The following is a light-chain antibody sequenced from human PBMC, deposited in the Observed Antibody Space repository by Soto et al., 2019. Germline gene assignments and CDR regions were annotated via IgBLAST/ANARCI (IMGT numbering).Light chain of an antibody. CDR2: EVS. J-gene: IGLJ1*01. V-gene: IGLV2-8*01. CDR3: RSYAGSNYV. Sequence: QSALTQPPSASGSPGQSVTISCTGTSSDVGGYNYVSWYQQHPGKAPKLMIYEVSKRPSGVPDRFSGSKSVNTASLTVSGLQAEDEADYYGRSYAGSNYVFGTGTPLTVL. CDR1: SSDVGGYNY.